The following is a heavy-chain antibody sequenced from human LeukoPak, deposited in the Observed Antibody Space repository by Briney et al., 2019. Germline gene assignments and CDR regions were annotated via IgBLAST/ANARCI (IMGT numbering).Heavy chain of an antibody. V-gene: IGHV4-59*01. J-gene: IGHJ6*02. CDR1: GGSISTYY. D-gene: IGHD4-17*01. Sequence: PSDTLSLTCTVSGGSISTYYWSWIRQPPGNGLEWIGYIYYSGNTNYNPSLKSRVIISVDTSKNQFSLKLRSVTAADTAVYYCAREGTVTSGHYGMDVWGQGTTVTVSS. CDR3: AREGTVTSGHYGMDV. CDR2: IYYSGNT.